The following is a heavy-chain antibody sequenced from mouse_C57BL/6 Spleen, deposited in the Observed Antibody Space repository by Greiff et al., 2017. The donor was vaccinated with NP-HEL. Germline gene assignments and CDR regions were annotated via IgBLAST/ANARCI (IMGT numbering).Heavy chain of an antibody. CDR1: GYTFTDYN. J-gene: IGHJ4*01. Sequence: EVQLQQSGPELVKPGASVKMSCKASGYTFTDYNMHWVKQSHGKSLEWIGYINPNNGGTSYNQKFKGKATLTVNKSSSTAYMELRSLTSEDSAVYYCARITTVVASMDYWGQGTSVTVSP. CDR2: INPNNGGT. V-gene: IGHV1-22*01. D-gene: IGHD1-1*01. CDR3: ARITTVVASMDY.